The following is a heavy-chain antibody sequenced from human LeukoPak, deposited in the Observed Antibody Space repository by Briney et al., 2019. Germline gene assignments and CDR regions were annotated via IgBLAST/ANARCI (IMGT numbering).Heavy chain of an antibody. CDR1: GYTFTSYD. CDR3: ARATTKQRRYSSSLSLPGGY. V-gene: IGHV1-8*01. D-gene: IGHD6-13*01. CDR2: MNPNSGNT. Sequence: GASVKVSCKASGYTFTSYDINWVRQATGQGLEWMGWMNPNSGNTGYAQKFQGRVTMTRNTSISTAYMELSSLRSEDTAVYYCARATTKQRRYSSSLSLPGGYWGQGTLVTVSS. J-gene: IGHJ4*02.